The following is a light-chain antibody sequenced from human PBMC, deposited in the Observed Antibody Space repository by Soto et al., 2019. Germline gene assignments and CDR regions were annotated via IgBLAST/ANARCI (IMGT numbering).Light chain of an antibody. V-gene: IGKV3-11*01. CDR3: QQRSNWRSIT. Sequence: MVMTQSPATLSFSPWERSTLSFSASQSVGSNLAWFQQKPGQAPRLLIYDASNRATGTPARFSGSGSGTDFTLTISSLEPEDFAVYYCQQRSNWRSITFGQGTRLEIK. J-gene: IGKJ5*01. CDR1: QSVGSN. CDR2: DAS.